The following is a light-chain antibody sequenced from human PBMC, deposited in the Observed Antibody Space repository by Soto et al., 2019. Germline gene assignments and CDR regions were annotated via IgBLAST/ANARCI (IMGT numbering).Light chain of an antibody. CDR1: NNDIAIFNY. V-gene: IGLV2-8*01. J-gene: IGLJ2*01. CDR2: EVT. Sequence: QSVLTQPPSASGSRGQSVTISCTGTNNDIAIFNYVSWYQQYPGKAPKLLIYEVTKRPSGVPARFSGSKSGNTASLTVSGLRAEDEAHYFCSSFADTDKIVFGGGTKVTVL. CDR3: SSFADTDKIV.